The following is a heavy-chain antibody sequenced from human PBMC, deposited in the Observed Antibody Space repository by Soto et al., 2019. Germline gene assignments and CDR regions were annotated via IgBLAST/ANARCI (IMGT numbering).Heavy chain of an antibody. D-gene: IGHD3-22*01. J-gene: IGHJ4*02. CDR2: FDPEDGET. CDR1: GYTLTELS. Sequence: ASVKVSCTVSGYTLTELSRHWVRQAPGKGLEWMGGFDPEDGETIYAQKFQGRATMTEDTSTDTAYMDLRSLKFDDTAVYYCARGAEDYYYDNRGYYSSSTFDYWGPGSQVTVSS. CDR3: ARGAEDYYYDNRGYYSSSTFDY. V-gene: IGHV1-24*01.